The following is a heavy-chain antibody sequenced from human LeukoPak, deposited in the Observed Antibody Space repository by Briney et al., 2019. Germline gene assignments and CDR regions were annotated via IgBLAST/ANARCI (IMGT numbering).Heavy chain of an antibody. CDR2: ISGSGGST. CDR3: AKGSFTLRPGVRGFDY. Sequence: PGGSLRLSCAASGFTFSSYAMSWVRQAPGKGLEWVSAISGSGGSTYYADSVKGRFTISRDNSKNTLYLQMNSLRAEDTAVYYRAKGSFTLRPGVRGFDYWGQGTLVTVSS. D-gene: IGHD3-10*01. J-gene: IGHJ4*02. V-gene: IGHV3-23*01. CDR1: GFTFSSYA.